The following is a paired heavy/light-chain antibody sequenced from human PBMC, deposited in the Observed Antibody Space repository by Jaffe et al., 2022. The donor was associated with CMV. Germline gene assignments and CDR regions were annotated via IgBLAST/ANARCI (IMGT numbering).Light chain of an antibody. CDR1: ALPNQY. J-gene: IGLJ2*01. V-gene: IGLV3-25*03. CDR3: QSADSTGVYPVV. Sequence: SYELTQPPSVSVSPGQTARITCSGNALPNQYAQWYQQKPGQAPILVIYKDNERPSGIPGRFSGSSSGTTVTLTISGVQAEDEADYYCQSADSTGVYPVVFGGGTKLTVL. CDR2: KDN.
Heavy chain of an antibody. D-gene: IGHD3-16*01. V-gene: IGHV2-5*01. CDR1: GSSVSSSGVG. J-gene: IGHJ6*02. Sequence: QITLKESGPTLVKPTQTLTLTCTFSGSSVSSSGVGVGWIRQSPGKALEWLALIYWNDEKRYSPSLKSRLTITKDTSNNQVVLTMTNVDPVDTGTYYCAHRLRKTEILGPGEEKLHYYGFDVWGQGTTVTVSS. CDR3: AHRLRKTEILGPGEEKLHYYGFDV. CDR2: IYWNDEK.